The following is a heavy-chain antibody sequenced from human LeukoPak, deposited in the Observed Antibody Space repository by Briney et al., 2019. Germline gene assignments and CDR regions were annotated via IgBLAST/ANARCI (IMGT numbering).Heavy chain of an antibody. V-gene: IGHV3-21*01. D-gene: IGHD3-22*01. J-gene: IGHJ3*02. CDR3: ARDLWGIHYYDSSGYSYAFDI. Sequence: TGGSLRLSCAASGFTFSAYSLTWVRLAPGKGLEWVSSINPTGKVIYYADSVKGRFTISRDNAKNSLYLQMNSLRAEDTAVYYCARDLWGIHYYDSSGYSYAFDIWGQGTMVTVSS. CDR2: INPTGKVI. CDR1: GFTFSAYS.